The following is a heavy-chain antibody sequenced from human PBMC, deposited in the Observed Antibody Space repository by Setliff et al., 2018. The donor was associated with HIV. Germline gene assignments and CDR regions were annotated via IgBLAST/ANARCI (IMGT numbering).Heavy chain of an antibody. J-gene: IGHJ6*03. CDR3: ARARFWSGYYTGDNYYYMDV. V-gene: IGHV4-59*12. Sequence: SETLSLTCTVSGGSISRYYWSWIRQPPGKGLEWIGYIYYSGSTNYNPSLKSRVTISVDTSKNQFSLKLSSVTAADTAVYYCARARFWSGYYTGDNYYYMDVWGKGTTVTVSS. D-gene: IGHD3-3*01. CDR1: GGSISRYY. CDR2: IYYSGST.